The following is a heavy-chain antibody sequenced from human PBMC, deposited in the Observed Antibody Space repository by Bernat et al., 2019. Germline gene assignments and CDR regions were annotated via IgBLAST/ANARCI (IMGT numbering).Heavy chain of an antibody. J-gene: IGHJ4*02. Sequence: EVQLVESGGGLVQPGRSLRLSCAASGFTFDDYAMHWVRQAPGKGLEWVSGISWNSGSIGYADSVKGRFTISRDNAKNSMYLQMNSLRAEDTALYYCAKDSYYYDSSGYLHYWGQGTLVTVSS. CDR2: ISWNSGSI. CDR1: GFTFDDYA. V-gene: IGHV3-9*01. CDR3: AKDSYYYDSSGYLHY. D-gene: IGHD3-22*01.